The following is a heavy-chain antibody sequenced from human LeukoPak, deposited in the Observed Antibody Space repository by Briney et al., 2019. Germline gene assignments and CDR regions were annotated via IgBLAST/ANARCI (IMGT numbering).Heavy chain of an antibody. D-gene: IGHD3-3*01. CDR1: GGSISSSSYY. CDR3: ASSRLRFLEWLSPDDAFDI. Sequence: SETLSLTCTVPGGSISSSSYYWGWIRQPPGKGLEWIGSIYYSGSTYYNPSLKSRVTISVDTSKNQFSLKLSSVTAADTAVYYCASSRLRFLEWLSPDDAFDIWGQGTMVTVSS. CDR2: IYYSGST. V-gene: IGHV4-39*01. J-gene: IGHJ3*02.